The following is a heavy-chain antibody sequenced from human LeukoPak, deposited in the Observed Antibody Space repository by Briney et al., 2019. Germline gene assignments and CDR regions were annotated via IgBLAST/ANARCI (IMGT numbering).Heavy chain of an antibody. Sequence: SETLSLTCTVSGGSMSSYYWSWIRQPPGKGLEWIAYIYYTGTTNYNPSLKSRVTISVDKSKNQFSLKLSSVTAADTAVYYCARDGPRSTATFDYWGQGTLVTVSS. CDR1: GGSMSSYY. D-gene: IGHD5-18*01. J-gene: IGHJ4*02. CDR3: ARDGPRSTATFDY. CDR2: IYYTGTT. V-gene: IGHV4-59*12.